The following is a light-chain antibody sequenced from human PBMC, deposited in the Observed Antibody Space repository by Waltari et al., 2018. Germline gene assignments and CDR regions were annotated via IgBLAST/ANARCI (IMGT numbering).Light chain of an antibody. J-gene: IGKJ1*01. CDR2: DAS. Sequence: EIVLTQSPATLSLSPGERATLSRRASQMVSSHLARYQQKPGQAPRLLIYDASNRATGIQARFSGSGSGPDFTLTISSLEPEDFAVYYCQQRSNWLWTFGQGTKVEIK. CDR1: QMVSSH. CDR3: QQRSNWLWT. V-gene: IGKV3-11*01.